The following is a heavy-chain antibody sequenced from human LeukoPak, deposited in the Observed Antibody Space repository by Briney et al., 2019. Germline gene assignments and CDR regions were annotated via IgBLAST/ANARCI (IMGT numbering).Heavy chain of an antibody. Sequence: SETLSLTCTVSGGSISSYYWSWIRQPPGKGLEWIGYIYYSGSTNYNPSLKSRVTISVDTSKNQFSLKLSSVTAADTAEYYCARMGNRRWFDPWGQGTLVTVSS. V-gene: IGHV4-59*12. CDR1: GGSISSYY. D-gene: IGHD7-27*01. J-gene: IGHJ5*02. CDR3: ARMGNRRWFDP. CDR2: IYYSGST.